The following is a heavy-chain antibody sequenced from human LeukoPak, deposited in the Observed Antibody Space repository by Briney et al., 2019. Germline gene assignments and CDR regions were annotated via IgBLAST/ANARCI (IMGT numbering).Heavy chain of an antibody. V-gene: IGHV3-7*01. D-gene: IGHD3-22*01. CDR2: IKTDGSAK. CDR1: GFRFSDYW. J-gene: IGHJ4*02. CDR3: TKDLHHDSSG. Sequence: GGSLRLSCAACGFRFSDYWMTWVREAGGKGLECVANIKTDGSAKYYPDSVKGRFTVSRDNAKNSLYLQMNNMRVEDTATYYCTKDLHHDSSGRGQGPLVTVS.